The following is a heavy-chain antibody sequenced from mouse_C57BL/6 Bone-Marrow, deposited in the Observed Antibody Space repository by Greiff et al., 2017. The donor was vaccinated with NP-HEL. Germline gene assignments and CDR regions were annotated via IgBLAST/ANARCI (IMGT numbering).Heavy chain of an antibody. D-gene: IGHD1-1*01. J-gene: IGHJ4*01. CDR3: ASNYYGSSPKYYYAMDY. V-gene: IGHV1-7*01. CDR1: GYTFTSYW. Sequence: VQLQQSGAELAKPGASVKLSCKASGYTFTSYWMRWVKQRPGQGLEWIGYINPSSGYTKYNQKFKDKATLTADKSSSTAYMQLSSLTYEDSAVYYCASNYYGSSPKYYYAMDYWGQGTSVTVSS. CDR2: INPSSGYT.